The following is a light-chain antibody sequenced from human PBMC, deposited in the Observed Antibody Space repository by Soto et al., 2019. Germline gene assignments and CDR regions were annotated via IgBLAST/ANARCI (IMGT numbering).Light chain of an antibody. CDR3: QKYNSSPRT. CDR1: QSISGN. J-gene: IGKJ1*01. V-gene: IGKV3-15*01. CDR2: AAS. Sequence: DIEMTQSPSTLSVSPGDRATLTCRASQSISGNLAWYQQKPGKAPRLLIYAASTRASGIPARFSGSVSGTEFTLTISSLQSEDFAVYYCQKYNSSPRTFGQGTKVDIK.